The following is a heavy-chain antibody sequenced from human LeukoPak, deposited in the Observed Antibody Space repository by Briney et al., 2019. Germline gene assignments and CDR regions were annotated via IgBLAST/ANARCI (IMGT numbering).Heavy chain of an antibody. Sequence: GGSLRLSCAASGFTFSSYSMNWVRQAPGKGLEWISYISSSGSTINYADSVKGRFTISRDSAKNSLYLQMNSLGDEDTAVYYCARDRDSGDYTAAPGDYWGQGTLVTVSS. CDR1: GFTFSSYS. V-gene: IGHV3-48*02. CDR2: ISSSGSTI. CDR3: ARDRDSGDYTAAPGDY. J-gene: IGHJ4*02. D-gene: IGHD4-17*01.